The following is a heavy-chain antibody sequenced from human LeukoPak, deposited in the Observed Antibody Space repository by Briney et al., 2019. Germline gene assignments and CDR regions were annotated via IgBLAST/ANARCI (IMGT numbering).Heavy chain of an antibody. CDR3: AREGCSSTSCYGGWFDP. CDR2: IIPIFGTA. CDR1: GGTVSSYA. J-gene: IGHJ5*02. D-gene: IGHD2-2*01. Sequence: ASVKVSCKASGGTVSSYAISWVRQAPGQGLEWMGGIIPIFGTANYAQKFQGRVTITADESTGTAYMELSSLRSEDTAVYYCAREGCSSTSCYGGWFDPWGQGTLVTVSS. V-gene: IGHV1-69*13.